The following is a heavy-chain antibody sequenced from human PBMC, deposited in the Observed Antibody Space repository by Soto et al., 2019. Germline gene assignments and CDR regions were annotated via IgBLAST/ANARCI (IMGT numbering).Heavy chain of an antibody. CDR3: ARGGTVCDY. V-gene: IGHV3-48*01. J-gene: IGHJ4*02. CDR1: GFTFSSYS. CDR2: ISSSSTI. D-gene: IGHD4-17*01. Sequence: EVQLVESGGGLVQPGGSLRLSCAASGFTFSSYSMNWVRQAPGKGLEWVSYISSSSTIYYADSVKGRFTISRDNAKNSLYLQMNSLRAEDTAVYYCARGGTVCDYWGQGTLVTVSS.